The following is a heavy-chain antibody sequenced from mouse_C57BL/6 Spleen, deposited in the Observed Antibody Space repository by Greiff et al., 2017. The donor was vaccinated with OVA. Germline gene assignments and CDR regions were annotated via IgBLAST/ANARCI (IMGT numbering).Heavy chain of an antibody. CDR2: ITPSNGGT. V-gene: IGHV1-53*01. CDR3: ARRGPYGYDEAWFAY. J-gene: IGHJ3*01. D-gene: IGHD2-2*01. CDR1: GYTFTSYW. Sequence: QVQLQQPGTELVKPGASVKLSCKASGYTFTSYWMHWVKQRPGPGLEWIGNITPSNGGTNYNEKFKSKATLTVDKSSSTAYMQLSSLTSEDAAVYYCARRGPYGYDEAWFAYWGQGTLVTVSA.